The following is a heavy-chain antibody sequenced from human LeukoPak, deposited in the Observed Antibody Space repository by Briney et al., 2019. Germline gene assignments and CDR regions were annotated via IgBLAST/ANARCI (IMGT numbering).Heavy chain of an antibody. CDR3: ARHLVYNWFDP. D-gene: IGHD5/OR15-5a*01. CDR2: IHHSGST. Sequence: SETLSLTCAVSGYSISSGYYWGCIRQTPGKGLEWIVSIHHSGSTYYNPSLKSRVTILVDTSKNQFSLKMSSVTAADTAVYYCARHLVYNWFDPWAREPWSPSPQ. J-gene: IGHJ5*02. CDR1: GYSISSGYY. V-gene: IGHV4-38-2*01.